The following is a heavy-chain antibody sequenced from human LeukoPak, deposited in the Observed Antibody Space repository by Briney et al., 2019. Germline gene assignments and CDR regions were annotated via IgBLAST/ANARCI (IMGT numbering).Heavy chain of an antibody. V-gene: IGHV3-33*01. CDR3: ARDDYGGKLDI. Sequence: GRSLKLSCAASGFTFSNYDMHWVRQAPGKGLEWVAVIWYDGSNKYYADSVKGRFTISRDNSKNTLYLQMNSLRAEDTAVYYCARDDYGGKLDIWGQGTVVTVSS. J-gene: IGHJ3*02. D-gene: IGHD4-23*01. CDR1: GFTFSNYD. CDR2: IWYDGSNK.